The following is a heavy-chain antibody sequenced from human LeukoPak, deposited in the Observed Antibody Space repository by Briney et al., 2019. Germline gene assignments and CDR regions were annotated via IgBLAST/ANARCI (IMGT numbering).Heavy chain of an antibody. CDR1: GGSISGYY. D-gene: IGHD6-13*01. CDR3: ARATSYSSSWYYFDY. CDR2: IYHSGTT. V-gene: IGHV4-59*01. J-gene: IGHJ4*02. Sequence: SETLSLTCTVPGGSISGYYWSWIRLPPGRGREGIAYIYHSGTTNYNPSLKSRVTISVDTSKNQFSLKLSSVTAADTAVYFCARATSYSSSWYYFDYWGQGTLVTVSS.